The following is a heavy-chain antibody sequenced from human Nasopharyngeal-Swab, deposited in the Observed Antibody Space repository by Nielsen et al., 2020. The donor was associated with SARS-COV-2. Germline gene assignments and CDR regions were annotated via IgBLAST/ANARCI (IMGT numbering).Heavy chain of an antibody. D-gene: IGHD3-22*01. V-gene: IGHV4-34*01. J-gene: IGHJ4*02. CDR2: INHRGTT. CDR1: GGSFSGYY. Sequence: SETLSLTCAVYGGSFSGYYWSWIRQPPGKGLEWIGEINHRGTTSYNPSLKSRVTISSDTSKNQFSLKLSSVTAADTAVYYCARGHRSISMIVVVIATAHFYFDSWGRGTLVTVTS. CDR3: ARGHRSISMIVVVIATAHFYFDS.